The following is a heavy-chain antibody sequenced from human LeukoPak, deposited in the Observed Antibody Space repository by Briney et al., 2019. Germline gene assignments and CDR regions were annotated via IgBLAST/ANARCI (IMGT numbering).Heavy chain of an antibody. CDR1: GFTLSSYW. J-gene: IGHJ4*02. D-gene: IGHD3-22*01. CDR3: ARVPKSLNYYDSSGYPYYFDY. V-gene: IGHV3-7*01. Sequence: GGSLRLSCAASGFTLSSYWMSWVRQAPGKGLEWVANIKQDGSEKYYVDSVKGRFTISRDNAKNSLYLQMNSLRAEDTAIYYCARVPKSLNYYDSSGYPYYFDYWGQGTLVTVSS. CDR2: IKQDGSEK.